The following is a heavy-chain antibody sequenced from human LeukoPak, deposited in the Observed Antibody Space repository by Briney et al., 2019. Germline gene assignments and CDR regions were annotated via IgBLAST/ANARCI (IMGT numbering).Heavy chain of an antibody. Sequence: GASVKDSCKASGFTFTTYYIHWLRQAPGQGLEWMGIINPSGGGTTYAQKFQGRVAMTRDTSTSTVYMELSSLTSEDSVVFYCARGMLRGLSITAFDIWGQGTLVTVSS. J-gene: IGHJ3*02. CDR1: GFTFTTYY. V-gene: IGHV1-46*01. CDR2: INPSGGGT. D-gene: IGHD3-10*01. CDR3: ARGMLRGLSITAFDI.